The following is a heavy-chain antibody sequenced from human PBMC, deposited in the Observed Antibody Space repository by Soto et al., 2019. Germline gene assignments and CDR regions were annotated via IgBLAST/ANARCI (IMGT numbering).Heavy chain of an antibody. V-gene: IGHV3-21*01. CDR3: ARDQDYYDLYYHGMDV. Sequence: GGSLRLSCAASGFTFSSYGMHWVRQAPGKGLEWVSSINTFGSNIYYADSVKGRFTISRDNAENSLYLQMNSLRAEDTGLYYCARDQDYYDLYYHGMDVWGQATTVSVSS. CDR1: GFTFSSYG. D-gene: IGHD3-22*01. CDR2: INTFGSNI. J-gene: IGHJ6*02.